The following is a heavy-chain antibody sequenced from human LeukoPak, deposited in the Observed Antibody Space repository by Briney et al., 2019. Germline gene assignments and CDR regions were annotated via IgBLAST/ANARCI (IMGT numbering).Heavy chain of an antibody. V-gene: IGHV4-34*01. CDR2: INHSGST. Sequence: SETLSLTCAVYGGSFSGYYWSWIRQPPGKGLEWIGEINHSGSTNYNPSLKSRVTISVDTSKNQFSLKLSSVTAADTAVYYCARVVPAAIFFCGRWFDPWGQGTLVTVSS. CDR1: GGSFSGYY. J-gene: IGHJ5*02. CDR3: ARVVPAAIFFCGRWFDP. D-gene: IGHD2-2*01.